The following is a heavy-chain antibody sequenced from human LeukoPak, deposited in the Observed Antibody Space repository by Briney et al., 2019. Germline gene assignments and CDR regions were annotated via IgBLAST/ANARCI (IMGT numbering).Heavy chain of an antibody. CDR1: GFTFSDHA. CDR2: INHSGST. CDR3: ARNILTGYDAFDI. Sequence: PGGSLRLSCAASGFTFSDHAMSWIRQPPGKGLEWIGEINHSGSTNYNPSLKSRVTISVDTSKNQFSLKLSSVTAADTAVYYCARNILTGYDAFDIWGQGTMVTVSS. D-gene: IGHD3-9*01. V-gene: IGHV4-34*01. J-gene: IGHJ3*02.